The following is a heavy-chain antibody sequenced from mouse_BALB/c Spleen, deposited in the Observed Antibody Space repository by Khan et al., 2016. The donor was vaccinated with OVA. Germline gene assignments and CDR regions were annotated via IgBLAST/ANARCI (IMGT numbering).Heavy chain of an antibody. CDR1: GFTFSTYG. D-gene: IGHD1-1*01. J-gene: IGHJ3*01. CDR3: ARLCYYDDIGGFAY. Sequence: EVQRVESGGDLVKPEGSLKLSCAASGFTFSTYGMSWVRQTPDKRLEWVAPISSGGSSTYYPDSVQGRFTISRDTAKNTLYLQMSILKSEDTARFYGARLCYYDDIGGFAYGGQGTLVTVS. CDR2: ISSGGSST. V-gene: IGHV5-6*01.